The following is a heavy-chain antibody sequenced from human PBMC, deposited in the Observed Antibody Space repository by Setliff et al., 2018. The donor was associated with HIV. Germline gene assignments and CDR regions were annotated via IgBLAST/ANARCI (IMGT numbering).Heavy chain of an antibody. CDR3: ARETYYYDNPQYYYYYMDV. CDR2: IYYSGMT. D-gene: IGHD3-22*01. J-gene: IGHJ6*03. V-gene: IGHV4-59*08. CDR1: GGSISSYY. Sequence: SETLSLTCTVSGGSISSYYWSWIRQPPGKGLEWIGDIYYSGMTNYNPSLQSRVTISLGTSKNQFSLKLRSVTAADTAVYYCARETYYYDNPQYYYYYMDVWGKGTTVTVSS.